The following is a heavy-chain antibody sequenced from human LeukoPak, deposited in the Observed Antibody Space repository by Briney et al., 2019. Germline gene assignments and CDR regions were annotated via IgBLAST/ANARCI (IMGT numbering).Heavy chain of an antibody. Sequence: SGTLSLTCTVSGASISSSYWRWVRQPPGKRLEWIGFIYYSGSTNSNPSLKSRVTISADTSKNQFSLKLSSVTAADTALYYSVRGNYDNRGYSNAFDIWGQGAMVTVSS. CDR2: IYYSGST. CDR1: GASISSSY. D-gene: IGHD3-22*01. CDR3: VRGNYDNRGYSNAFDI. J-gene: IGHJ3*02. V-gene: IGHV4-59*01.